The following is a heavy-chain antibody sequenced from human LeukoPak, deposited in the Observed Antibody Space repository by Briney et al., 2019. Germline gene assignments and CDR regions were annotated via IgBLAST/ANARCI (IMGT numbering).Heavy chain of an antibody. CDR1: GFTFSSYA. CDR3: AREKSGYYYGMDV. CDR2: ISYDGSNK. D-gene: IGHD3-10*01. J-gene: IGHJ6*02. V-gene: IGHV3-30-3*01. Sequence: GGSLRLSRAASGFTFSSYAMHWVRQAPGKGLEWVAVISYDGSNKYYADSVKGRFTISRDNSKNTLYPQMNSLRAEDTAVYYCAREKSGYYYGMDVWGQGTTVTVSS.